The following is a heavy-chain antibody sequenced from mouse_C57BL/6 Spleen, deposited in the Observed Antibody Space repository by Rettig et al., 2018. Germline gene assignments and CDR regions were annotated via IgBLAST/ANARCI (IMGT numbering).Heavy chain of an antibody. CDR2: IDPEDGDT. CDR3: TTTVVAWFAY. J-gene: IGHJ3*01. Sequence: LEWIGRIDPEDGDTEYAPKFQGKATMTADTSSNTAYLQLSSLTSEDTAVYYCTTTVVAWFAYWGQGTLVTVSA. D-gene: IGHD1-1*01. V-gene: IGHV14-1*01.